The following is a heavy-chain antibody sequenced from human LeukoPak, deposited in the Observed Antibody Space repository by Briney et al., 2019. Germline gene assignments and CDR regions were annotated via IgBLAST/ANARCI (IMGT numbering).Heavy chain of an antibody. CDR1: CLPNRCYY. Sequence: SETVSLTYSVSCLPNRCYYWIWIRQPPANGLEGVVDIHHSERTNSKPSLNSRAIISVDMSNNQFSLKLSSVTAADTAMYACARVRGGWTNDALDIWGQGTMVTVSS. J-gene: IGHJ3*02. D-gene: IGHD6-19*01. V-gene: IGHV4-59*01. CDR3: ARVRGGWTNDALDI. CDR2: IHHSERT.